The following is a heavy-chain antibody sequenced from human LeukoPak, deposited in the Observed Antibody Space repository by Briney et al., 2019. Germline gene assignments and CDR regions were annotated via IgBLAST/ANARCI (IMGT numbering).Heavy chain of an antibody. D-gene: IGHD6-13*01. Sequence: ASVKLSCKASGATFTSYAISWVRQPPGQGHEWMGRSIPILGIANYAQKFQGRVTITADKYTSTAYMELSSLRSEDTAVYYCARGGGSWYSYFDYWGQGTLVTVSS. CDR3: ARGGGSWYSYFDY. V-gene: IGHV1-69*04. CDR1: GATFTSYA. CDR2: SIPILGIA. J-gene: IGHJ4*02.